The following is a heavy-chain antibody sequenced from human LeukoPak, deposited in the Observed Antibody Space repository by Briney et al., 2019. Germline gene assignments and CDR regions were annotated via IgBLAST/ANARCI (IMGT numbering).Heavy chain of an antibody. CDR3: AREDCSGGSCYSLSLTPVFHVFDI. CDR2: ISAYNGKT. Sequence: ASVKVSCKASGYTFTNYGITWVRQAPGQGLEWMGWISAYNGKTNYAQKLQGRVTMTTDTSTSTAYMNLRSLRSDDTAVYYCAREDCSGGSCYSLSLTPVFHVFDIWGQGTMVTVSS. J-gene: IGHJ3*02. D-gene: IGHD2-15*01. V-gene: IGHV1-18*01. CDR1: GYTFTNYG.